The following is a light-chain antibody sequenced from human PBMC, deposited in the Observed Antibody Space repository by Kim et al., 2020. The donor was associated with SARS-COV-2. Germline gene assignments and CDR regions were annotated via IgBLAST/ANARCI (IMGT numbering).Light chain of an antibody. V-gene: IGLV2-14*03. Sequence: QSVLTQPASVSGSPGQSIAIYCTGTSSDVGGYNYVSWFQQHPGGAPRLMIYDVTYRPSGVSSRFSGSKSGNTASLTIAGLQAEDEADYYCSSYTTMSTVIFGGGTQLTVL. CDR3: SSYTTMSTVI. CDR1: SSDVGGYNY. CDR2: DVT. J-gene: IGLJ2*01.